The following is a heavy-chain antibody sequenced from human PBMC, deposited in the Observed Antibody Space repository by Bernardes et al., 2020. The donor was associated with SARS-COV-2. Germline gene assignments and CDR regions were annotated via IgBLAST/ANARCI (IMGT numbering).Heavy chain of an antibody. V-gene: IGHV4-31*03. CDR1: GGSISSGGYY. CDR3: AREGSGYQLIDY. CDR2: IYYSGST. J-gene: IGHJ4*02. Sequence: TQSITCTVSGGSISSGGYYWSWIRQHPGTGLEWIGYIYYSGSTYYNPSLKSRVTISVDTSKNQFSLKLSSVTAADTAVYYCAREGSGYQLIDYWGQGTLVTVSS. D-gene: IGHD2-2*01.